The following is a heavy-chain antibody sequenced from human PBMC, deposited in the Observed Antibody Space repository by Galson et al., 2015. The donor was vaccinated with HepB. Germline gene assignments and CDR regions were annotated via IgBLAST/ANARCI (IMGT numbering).Heavy chain of an antibody. CDR1: GGSISNYY. J-gene: IGHJ6*03. CDR2: IFTTET. V-gene: IGHV4-4*07. D-gene: IGHD2-2*01. CDR3: AKDMVPAALAPHYFYYMDV. Sequence: ETLSLTCTVSGGSISNYYWSWIRQPAGKGLEWIGRIFTTETNYNPSLKSRVTMSVDTSKNQFSLQLTSVTAADTAVYYCAKDMVPAALAPHYFYYMDVWGKGTTVTVSS.